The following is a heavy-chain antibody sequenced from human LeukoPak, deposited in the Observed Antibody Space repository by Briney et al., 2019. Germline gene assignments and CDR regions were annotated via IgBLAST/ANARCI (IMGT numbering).Heavy chain of an antibody. CDR1: GGTFTSHA. V-gene: IGHV1-69*04. CDR3: ARDMDVGFGELIDY. D-gene: IGHD3-10*01. J-gene: IGHJ4*02. CDR2: IIPTLGVT. Sequence: SVKVSCKASGGTFTSHAISWVRQAPGQGLEWMGRIIPTLGVTTYAQKLQGRVTITADRSTSTAYMELRSLRSEDTAVYYCARDMDVGFGELIDYWGQGTLVTVSS.